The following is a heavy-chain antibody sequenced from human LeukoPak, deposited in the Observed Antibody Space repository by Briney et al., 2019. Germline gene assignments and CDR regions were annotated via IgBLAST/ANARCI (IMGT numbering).Heavy chain of an antibody. Sequence: PSETLSLTCTVSGGSISSYYWSWIRQPPGKGLEWIGYIYYSGSANYNPSLKSRVTISVDTSKNQFSLKLSSVTAADTAVYYCARDTITMVRGRSPYWGQGTLVTVSS. V-gene: IGHV4-59*12. D-gene: IGHD3-10*01. CDR2: IYYSGSA. J-gene: IGHJ4*02. CDR3: ARDTITMVRGRSPY. CDR1: GGSISSYY.